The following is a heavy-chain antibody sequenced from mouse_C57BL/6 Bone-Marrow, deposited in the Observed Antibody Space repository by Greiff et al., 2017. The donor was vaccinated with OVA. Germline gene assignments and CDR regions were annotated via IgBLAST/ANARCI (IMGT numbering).Heavy chain of an antibody. J-gene: IGHJ1*03. V-gene: IGHV5-6*02. CDR3: ARRLTGKYFDV. CDR2: ISSGGSYT. Sequence: DVKLVESGGDLVKPGGSLKLSCAASGFTFSSYGMSWVRQTPDKRLEWVATISSGGSYTYYPDSVKGRFTISRDNAKNTLYLQMSSLKSEDTAMYYCARRLTGKYFDVWGTGTTVTVSS. CDR1: GFTFSSYG. D-gene: IGHD4-1*01.